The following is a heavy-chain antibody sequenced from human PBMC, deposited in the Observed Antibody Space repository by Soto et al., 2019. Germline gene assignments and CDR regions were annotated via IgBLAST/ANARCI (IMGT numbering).Heavy chain of an antibody. Sequence: ASVKVSCKASGYTFTGDYMHWVRQAPGQGLEWMGWINPNSGGTNYAQKFQGWVTMTRDTSISTAYMELSRLRSDYTAVYYCAFQKSGGYPYMDIGSKGTTVNVSS. CDR2: INPNSGGT. CDR1: GYTFTGDY. J-gene: IGHJ6*03. D-gene: IGHD5-12*01. V-gene: IGHV1-2*04. CDR3: AFQKSGGYPYMDI.